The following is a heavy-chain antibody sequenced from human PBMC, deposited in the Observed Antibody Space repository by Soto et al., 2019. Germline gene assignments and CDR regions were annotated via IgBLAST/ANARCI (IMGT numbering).Heavy chain of an antibody. CDR1: GFTFSSYA. V-gene: IGHV3-23*01. J-gene: IGHJ5*02. CDR2: ISGSGGST. CDR3: AKDPWVAAAGTGWFDP. Sequence: VGSLRLSCAASGFTFSSYAMSWVRQAPGKGLEWVSAISGSGGSTYYADSVKGRFTISRDNSKNTLYLQMNSLRAEDTAVYYCAKDPWVAAAGTGWFDPWGQGTLVTVSS. D-gene: IGHD6-13*01.